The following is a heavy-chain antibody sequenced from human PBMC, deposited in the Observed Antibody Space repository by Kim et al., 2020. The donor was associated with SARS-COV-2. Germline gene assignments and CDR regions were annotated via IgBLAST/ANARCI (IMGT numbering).Heavy chain of an antibody. D-gene: IGHD2-2*02. Sequence: SETLSLTCAVYGGSFSGYYWSWIRQPPGKGLEWIGEINHSGSTNYNPSLKSRVTISVDTSKNQFSLKLSSVTAADTAVYYCARKGVGYYCSSTSCYRGYYYYGMDVWGQGTTVTVSS. CDR2: INHSGST. CDR1: GGSFSGYY. CDR3: ARKGVGYYCSSTSCYRGYYYYGMDV. V-gene: IGHV4-34*01. J-gene: IGHJ6*02.